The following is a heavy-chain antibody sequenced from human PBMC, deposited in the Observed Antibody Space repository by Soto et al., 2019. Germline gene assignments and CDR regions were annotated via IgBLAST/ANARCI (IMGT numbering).Heavy chain of an antibody. Sequence: GESLKISCKGSGYSFTSYCIGWVRQMPGKGLEWMGIIYPGDSDTRYSPSFQGQVTISADKSISTAYLQWSSLKASDTAMYYCARHPRGWLQLGYYYYGMDVWGQGTTVTVSS. CDR1: GYSFTSYC. CDR3: ARHPRGWLQLGYYYYGMDV. CDR2: IYPGDSDT. J-gene: IGHJ6*02. D-gene: IGHD5-12*01. V-gene: IGHV5-51*01.